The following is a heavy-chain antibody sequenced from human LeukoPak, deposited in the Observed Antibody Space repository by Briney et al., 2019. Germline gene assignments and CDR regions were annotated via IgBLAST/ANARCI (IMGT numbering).Heavy chain of an antibody. Sequence: PSETLSLTCAVYGGSFSGYYWSWIRQPPGKGLEWIGEINHSGSTNYNPSLKSRVTISVDTSKNQFSLKLSSVTAADTAVYYCARRRRRIAAAGYGDFDYWGQGTLVTVSS. J-gene: IGHJ4*02. CDR1: GGSFSGYY. CDR2: INHSGST. D-gene: IGHD6-13*01. CDR3: ARRRRRIAAAGYGDFDY. V-gene: IGHV4-34*01.